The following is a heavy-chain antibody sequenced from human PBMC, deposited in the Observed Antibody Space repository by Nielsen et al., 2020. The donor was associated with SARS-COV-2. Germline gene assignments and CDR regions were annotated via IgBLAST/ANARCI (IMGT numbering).Heavy chain of an antibody. V-gene: IGHV1-69*13. J-gene: IGHJ6*02. CDR2: IIPIFGTA. CDR3: AREDYYDSSGQYYYYGMDV. CDR1: GGTFSSYA. D-gene: IGHD3-22*01. Sequence: SVKVSCKASGGTFSSYAISWVRQAPGQGLEWMGGIIPIFGTANYAQKFQGRVTITADESTSTAYMELSSLRSEDTAVYYCAREDYYDSSGQYYYYGMDVWGQGTTVTVSS.